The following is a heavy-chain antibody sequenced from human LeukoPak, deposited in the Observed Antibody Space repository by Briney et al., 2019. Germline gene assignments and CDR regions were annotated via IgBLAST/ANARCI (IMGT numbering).Heavy chain of an antibody. CDR2: IYYSGRT. Sequence: SETLSLTCTVSGGSISSSIYYWGWLRQPPGRGLEWLGSIYYSGRTYYNPSLKSLVTITVDASKNQFSLKLSSVTAADTAVYYCARHITIFGVVIKGGSYYFDYWGQGTLVTVSS. D-gene: IGHD3-3*01. V-gene: IGHV4-39*01. J-gene: IGHJ4*02. CDR3: ARHITIFGVVIKGGSYYFDY. CDR1: GGSISSSIYY.